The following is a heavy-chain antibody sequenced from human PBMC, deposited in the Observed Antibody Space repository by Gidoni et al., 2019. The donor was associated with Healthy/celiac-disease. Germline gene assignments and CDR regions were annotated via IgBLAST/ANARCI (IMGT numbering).Heavy chain of an antibody. CDR2: ISYDGSNK. J-gene: IGHJ4*02. CDR3: AREDVVGSGWCPFDY. V-gene: IGHV3-30*01. Sequence: QVQLVESGGGVVQPGRSLRLSCAASGFTFSSYAMHWVRQAPGKGLECVAVISYDGSNKYYADSVKGRFTISRDNSKNTLYLQMNSLRAEDTAVYYCAREDVVGSGWCPFDYWGQGTLVTVSS. D-gene: IGHD6-19*01. CDR1: GFTFSSYA.